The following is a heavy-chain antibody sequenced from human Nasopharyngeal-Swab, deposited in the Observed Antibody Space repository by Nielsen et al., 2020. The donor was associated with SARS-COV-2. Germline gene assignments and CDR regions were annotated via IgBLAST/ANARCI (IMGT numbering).Heavy chain of an antibody. V-gene: IGHV3-48*01. D-gene: IGHD6-6*01. CDR3: AKDQYSSSPGGFDY. CDR1: GFTFSSYS. Sequence: GESLKISCAASGFTFSSYSMNWVRQAPGKGLEWVSYISSSSSTIYYADSVKGRFTISRDNSKNTLYLQMNSLRAEDTAVYYCAKDQYSSSPGGFDYWGQGTLVTVSS. J-gene: IGHJ4*02. CDR2: ISSSSSTI.